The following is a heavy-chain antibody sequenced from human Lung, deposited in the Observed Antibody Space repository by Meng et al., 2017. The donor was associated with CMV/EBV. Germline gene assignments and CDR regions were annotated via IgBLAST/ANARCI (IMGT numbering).Heavy chain of an antibody. J-gene: IGHJ4*02. Sequence: CAASGFTFSSDAMRGVRKAPGKGLEWVSAISGSGGSTYYADSVKGRFTISRDNSKNTLYLQMNSLRAEDTAVYYCAKGLSGSYFPFDYWGQGTLVTVSS. CDR3: AKGLSGSYFPFDY. CDR1: GFTFSSDA. V-gene: IGHV3-23*01. D-gene: IGHD1-26*01. CDR2: ISGSGGST.